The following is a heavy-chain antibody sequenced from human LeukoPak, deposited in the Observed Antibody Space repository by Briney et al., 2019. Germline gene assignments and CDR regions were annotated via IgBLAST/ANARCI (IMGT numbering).Heavy chain of an antibody. CDR3: ARGGHYSNSFDY. V-gene: IGHV4-30-4*08. D-gene: IGHD4-11*01. Sequence: SQTLSLTCTVSGGSISSGDYYWSWIRQPPGKGLEWIGYIYYSGSTYYNPSLKSRVTISVDTSKNQFSLKLSSVTAADTAVYYCARGGHYSNSFDYWGQGTLVTVSS. CDR2: IYYSGST. J-gene: IGHJ4*02. CDR1: GGSISSGDYY.